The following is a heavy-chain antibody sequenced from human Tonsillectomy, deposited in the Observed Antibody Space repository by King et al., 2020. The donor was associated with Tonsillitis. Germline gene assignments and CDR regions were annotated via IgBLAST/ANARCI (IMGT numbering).Heavy chain of an antibody. J-gene: IGHJ4*02. CDR1: GFTVSSNY. Sequence: VQLVESGGGLVQPGGSLRLSCAASGFTVSSNYMSWVRQAPGKGLEWVSVIYSGGSTYYADSMKGRFTISRDNSKNTLYLQMNSLRAEDTAVYYCARGGLYYDILTGYTPTYYFDYWSQGTLVTVSS. CDR3: ARGGLYYDILTGYTPTYYFDY. D-gene: IGHD3-9*01. V-gene: IGHV3-66*01. CDR2: IYSGGST.